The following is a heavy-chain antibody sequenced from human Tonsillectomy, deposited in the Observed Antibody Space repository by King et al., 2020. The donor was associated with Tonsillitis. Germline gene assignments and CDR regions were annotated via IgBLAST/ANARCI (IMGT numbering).Heavy chain of an antibody. CDR1: GYTFTSYG. V-gene: IGHV1-18*04. D-gene: IGHD3-10*01. CDR2: ISAYNGNT. J-gene: IGHJ6*02. CDR3: ARVGFYYGSGSYYKDYYYYGMDV. Sequence: VQLVESGAEVKKPGASVKVSCKASGYTFTSYGISWVRQAPGQGLEWMGWISAYNGNTNYAQKLQGRVTMTTDTSTSTAYMELRSLGSDDTAVYYCARVGFYYGSGSYYKDYYYYGMDVWGQGTTVTVSS.